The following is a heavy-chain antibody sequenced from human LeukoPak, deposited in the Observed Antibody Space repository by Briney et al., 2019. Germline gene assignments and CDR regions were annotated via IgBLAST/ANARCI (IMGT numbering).Heavy chain of an antibody. CDR2: ISWDGGST. CDR3: AKDISSSWYAYYFDY. V-gene: IGHV3-43D*03. Sequence: PGGSLRLSCAASGFTFDDYAMHWVRQAPGKGLEWVSLISWDGGSTYYADSVKGRFTISRDNSKNTLYLQMNSLRAEDTAVYYCAKDISSSWYAYYFDYWGQGTLVTVSS. J-gene: IGHJ4*02. CDR1: GFTFDDYA. D-gene: IGHD6-13*01.